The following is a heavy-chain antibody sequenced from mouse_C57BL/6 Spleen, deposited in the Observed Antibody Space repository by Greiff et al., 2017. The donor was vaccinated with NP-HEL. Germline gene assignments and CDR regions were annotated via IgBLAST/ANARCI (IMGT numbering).Heavy chain of an antibody. J-gene: IGHJ2*01. CDR2: IHPNSGST. D-gene: IGHD1-1*01. Sequence: QVQLQQPGAELVKPGASVKLSCKASGYTFTSYWMHWVKQRPGQGLEWIGMIHPNSGSTNYNEKFKSKATLTVDKSSRTAYMQLSSLTSEDSAVYYCARSPFTTVVAHFDYWGQGTTLTVSS. CDR1: GYTFTSYW. V-gene: IGHV1-64*01. CDR3: ARSPFTTVVAHFDY.